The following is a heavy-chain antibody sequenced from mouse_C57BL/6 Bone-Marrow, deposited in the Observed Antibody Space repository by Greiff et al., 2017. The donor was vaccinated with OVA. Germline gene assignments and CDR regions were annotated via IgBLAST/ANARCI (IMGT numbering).Heavy chain of an antibody. D-gene: IGHD2-1*01. CDR2: ISSGGSYT. V-gene: IGHV5-6*01. CDR1: GFTFSSYG. Sequence: EVHLVESGGDLVKPGGSLKLSCAASGFTFSSYGMSWVRQTPDKRLEWVATISSGGSYTYYPDSVKGRFTISRDNAKNTLYLQMSSLKSEDTAMYYCAGNYNYWGQGTTLTVSS. CDR3: AGNYNY. J-gene: IGHJ2*01.